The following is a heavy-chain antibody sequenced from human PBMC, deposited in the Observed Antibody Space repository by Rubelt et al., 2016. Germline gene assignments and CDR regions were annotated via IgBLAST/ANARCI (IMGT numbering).Heavy chain of an antibody. D-gene: IGHD2-8*02. Sequence: QVQLVESGGGVVQPGRSLRLSCAASGFTFSSYAMHWVRQAPGKGLEWVAVISYDGSNKYYADPVKGRFTISRDNSTNTLYLQMNSLRAEDTAVYYCARDSRLTGGGAFDYWGQGALVTVSS. V-gene: IGHV3-30*04. CDR2: ISYDGSNK. CDR3: ARDSRLTGGGAFDY. J-gene: IGHJ4*02. CDR1: GFTFSSYA.